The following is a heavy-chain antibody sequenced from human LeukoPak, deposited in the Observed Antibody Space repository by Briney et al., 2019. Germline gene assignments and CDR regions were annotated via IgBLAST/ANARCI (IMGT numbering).Heavy chain of an antibody. V-gene: IGHV3-21*01. D-gene: IGHD5-18*01. CDR1: GFTFSSYS. Sequence: GGSLRLSCAASGFTFSSYSMNWVRQAPGKGLEWVSSISSSSSYIYYADSVKGRFTISRDNAKNSLYLQMNSLRAEDTAAYYCARRQGGGYGLGAADYWGQGTLVTVSS. CDR2: ISSSSSYI. J-gene: IGHJ4*02. CDR3: ARRQGGGYGLGAADY.